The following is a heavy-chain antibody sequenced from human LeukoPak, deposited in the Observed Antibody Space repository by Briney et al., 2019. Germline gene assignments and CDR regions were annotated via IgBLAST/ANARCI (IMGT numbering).Heavy chain of an antibody. CDR1: GFSFSSYW. J-gene: IGHJ4*02. V-gene: IGHV3-7*03. Sequence: GGSLRLSCAASGFSFSSYWMNWVRQAPGKGLEWVANIKQDGSEKYYVDSVKGRSTISRDNAKNSLYLQMDSLRAEDTAVYYCASGGYSFFYWGQGTLVTVSS. CDR2: IKQDGSEK. D-gene: IGHD5-18*01. CDR3: ASGGYSFFY.